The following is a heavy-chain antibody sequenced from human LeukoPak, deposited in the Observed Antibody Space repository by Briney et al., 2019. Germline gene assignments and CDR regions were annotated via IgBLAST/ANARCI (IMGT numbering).Heavy chain of an antibody. D-gene: IGHD6-19*01. V-gene: IGHV3-30*15. J-gene: IGHJ4*02. CDR1: GFTFRSYA. CDR2: ISDDGSRQ. CDR3: VREQPGDGWSGFDY. Sequence: GGSLRLSCAASGFTFRSYAMHWVRQAPGKGLEWVAVISDDGSRQHYADFLEGRFTISRDNSKDTVSLQMSSLTSEDTAVYFCVREQPGDGWSGFDYWGQGTLVTVSS.